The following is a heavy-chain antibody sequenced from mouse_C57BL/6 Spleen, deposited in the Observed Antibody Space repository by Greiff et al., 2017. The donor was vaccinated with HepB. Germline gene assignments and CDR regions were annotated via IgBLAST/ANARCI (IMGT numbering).Heavy chain of an antibody. CDR2: IYPGDGDT. CDR3: ARSDYEYGYATDY. CDR1: GYAFSSYW. J-gene: IGHJ4*01. V-gene: IGHV1-80*01. D-gene: IGHD2-4*01. Sequence: VQLQQSGAELVKPGASVKISCKASGYAFSSYWMNWVKQRPGKGLEWIGQIYPGDGDTNYNGKFKVKATLTADKSSSKAYMKLSSLTSDDSAVYFCARSDYEYGYATDYWGQGTSVTGSS.